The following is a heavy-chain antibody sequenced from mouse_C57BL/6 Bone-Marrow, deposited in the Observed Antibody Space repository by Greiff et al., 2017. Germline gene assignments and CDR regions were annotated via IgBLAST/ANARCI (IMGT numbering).Heavy chain of an antibody. CDR3: TRSLIYYGTNY. Sequence: VQLQQSGAELVKPGASVKLSCTASGFNIKDYYIHWVKQRTEQGLEWIGRIVPEDGETKYAPKFQDKATLTADTSSPTAYLQLRSLTSEDTAVYCCTRSLIYYGTNYWGQGTTLTVSS. CDR2: IVPEDGET. J-gene: IGHJ2*01. D-gene: IGHD1-1*01. CDR1: GFNIKDYY. V-gene: IGHV14-2*01.